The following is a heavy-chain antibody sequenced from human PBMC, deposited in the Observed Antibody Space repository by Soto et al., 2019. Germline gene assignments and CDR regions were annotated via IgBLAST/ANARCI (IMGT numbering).Heavy chain of an antibody. CDR3: ARSYSSGWEFDY. Sequence: PGGSLRLSCGASGFTFSNYYMSWIRQAPGKGLEWVSYISSTGRTIYYADSVKGRFTVSRDNAQNSLSLKLNSRRIEDTAVYYCARSYSSGWEFDYWGQGTQVTVSS. J-gene: IGHJ4*02. V-gene: IGHV3-11*01. CDR2: ISSTGRTI. CDR1: GFTFSNYY. D-gene: IGHD6-19*01.